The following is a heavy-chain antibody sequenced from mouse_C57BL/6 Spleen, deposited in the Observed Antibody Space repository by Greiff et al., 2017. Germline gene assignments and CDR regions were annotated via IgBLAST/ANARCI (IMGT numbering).Heavy chain of an antibody. CDR3: ASTTLYGSSSYYFDY. Sequence: EVKVEESGGGLVKPGGSLKLSCAASGFTFSSYTMSWVRQTPEKRLEWVATISGGGGNTYYPDSVKGRFTISRDNAKNTLYLQRSSLRSEDTALYYCASTTLYGSSSYYFDYWGQGTTLTVSS. CDR1: GFTFSSYT. CDR2: ISGGGGNT. D-gene: IGHD1-1*01. J-gene: IGHJ2*01. V-gene: IGHV5-9*01.